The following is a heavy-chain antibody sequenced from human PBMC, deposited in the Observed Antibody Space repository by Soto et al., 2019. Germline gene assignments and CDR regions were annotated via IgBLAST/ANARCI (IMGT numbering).Heavy chain of an antibody. CDR2: ISGSGGST. V-gene: IGHV3-23*01. J-gene: IGHJ5*02. CDR1: GFTFSSYA. Sequence: GGSLRLSCAASGFTFSSYAMSWVRQAPGKGLEWVSAISGSGGSTYYADSVKGRFTISRDNSKNALYLQMNSLRAEDTAVYYCAKDSHDMVRGVLVSPWGQGTLVTVSS. CDR3: AKDSHDMVRGVLVSP. D-gene: IGHD3-10*01.